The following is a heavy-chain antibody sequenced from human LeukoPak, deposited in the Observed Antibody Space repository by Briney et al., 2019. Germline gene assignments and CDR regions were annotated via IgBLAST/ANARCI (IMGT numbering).Heavy chain of an antibody. CDR2: ISATSSTK. CDR1: GFTLSSYE. J-gene: IGHJ4*02. V-gene: IGHV3-48*03. CDR3: AREASYGYAFDY. D-gene: IGHD5-12*01. Sequence: GGSLRLSCAASGFTLSSYEMHWVRQAPGKGLEWIPYISATSSTKFYADSVKGRFTISRDNAKNSLYLQMNSLTAEDTAVYYCAREASYGYAFDYWGQGTLVTVSS.